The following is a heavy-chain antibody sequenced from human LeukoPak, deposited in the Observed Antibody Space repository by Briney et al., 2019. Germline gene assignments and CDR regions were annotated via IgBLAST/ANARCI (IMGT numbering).Heavy chain of an antibody. J-gene: IGHJ3*02. Sequence: PSETLSLTCSVSGYSISSGYLWGWIRQPPGKGLEWIGSTYHSGSTYYNPALKSRVTFSVDTSKNQVSLKLTSVTAADTAVYYCARDNAFNLQRNDAFDIWGQGTMVTVSS. V-gene: IGHV4-38-2*02. CDR3: ARDNAFNLQRNDAFDI. CDR1: GYSISSGYL. CDR2: TYHSGST.